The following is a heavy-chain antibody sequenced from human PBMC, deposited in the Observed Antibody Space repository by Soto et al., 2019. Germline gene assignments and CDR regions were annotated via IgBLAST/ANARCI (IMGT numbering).Heavy chain of an antibody. CDR2: IYYSGST. CDR3: ARLRSGWDIDY. CDR1: GGSISSSSYY. D-gene: IGHD6-19*01. Sequence: QLQLQESGPGLVKPSETLSLTYTVSGGSISSSSYYWGWIRQPPGKGLEWIGSIYYSGSTYYNPSLKSRVTISVDTSKNQFSLKLSSVTAADTAVYYCARLRSGWDIDYWGQGTLVTVSS. J-gene: IGHJ4*02. V-gene: IGHV4-39*01.